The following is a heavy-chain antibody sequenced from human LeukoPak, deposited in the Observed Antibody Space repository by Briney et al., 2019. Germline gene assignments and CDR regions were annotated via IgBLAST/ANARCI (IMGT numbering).Heavy chain of an antibody. CDR1: GFTFSRFW. V-gene: IGHV3-7*01. Sequence: GGSLRLSCAASGFTFSRFWMTWVRQAPGRGLEWVANIKEDGSEKNYVDSVKGRFTISRDNAKNSLYLQMNSLRAEDTAVYYCASDLSVGGGQGTLVTVSS. J-gene: IGHJ4*02. CDR2: IKEDGSEK. CDR3: ASDLSVG. D-gene: IGHD2/OR15-2a*01.